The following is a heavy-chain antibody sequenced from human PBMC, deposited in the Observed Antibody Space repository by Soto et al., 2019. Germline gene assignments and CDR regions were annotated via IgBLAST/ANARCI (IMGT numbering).Heavy chain of an antibody. CDR3: ARSQAGLGATTFDY. Sequence: SETLSLTCTVSGGSISNGDYYWTWIRQPPGKGLEWIGYIYYRGSTYYNPPLKSRVTMSVDTSKNQFSLKLISVSAADTAVYYCARSQAGLGATTFDYWGQGTLVTVSS. D-gene: IGHD1-26*01. J-gene: IGHJ4*02. CDR2: IYYRGST. V-gene: IGHV4-30-4*01. CDR1: GGSISNGDYY.